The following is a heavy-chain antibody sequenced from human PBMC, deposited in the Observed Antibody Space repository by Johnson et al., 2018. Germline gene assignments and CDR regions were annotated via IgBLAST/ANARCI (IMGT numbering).Heavy chain of an antibody. V-gene: IGHV3-74*02. CDR1: GFTFSSYW. CDR2: INSDGRGT. CDR3: ARGHSPYYYYYMDV. Sequence: VQLVESGGGLVQPGGSLRLSCAASGFTFSSYWMHWVRQAPGKGLVWVSRINSDGRGTTYADSVKGRFTISRDNAKNTLDLQMNSLRAEDTAVYYCARGHSPYYYYYMDVWGKGTTVTVSS. J-gene: IGHJ6*03.